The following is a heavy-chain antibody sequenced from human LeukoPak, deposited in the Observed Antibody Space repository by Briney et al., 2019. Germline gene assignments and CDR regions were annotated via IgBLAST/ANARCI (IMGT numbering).Heavy chain of an antibody. CDR3: ARDSSAMFDY. CDR1: GDSVSSNSAA. Sequence: SQTLSLTCAISGDSVSSNSAAWNWIRQSPSRGLEWLGRTYYRSKWYNDYAISMKGRVTINPDTSKNQFSLQMNSVTPEDTAVYYCARDSSAMFDYWGQGTLVAVSS. J-gene: IGHJ4*02. V-gene: IGHV6-1*01. CDR2: TYYRSKWYN. D-gene: IGHD2-2*01.